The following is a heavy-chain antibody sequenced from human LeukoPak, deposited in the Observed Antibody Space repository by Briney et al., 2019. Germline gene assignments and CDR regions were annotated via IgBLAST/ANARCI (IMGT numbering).Heavy chain of an antibody. CDR1: SYTFTSYG. CDR3: ARGSPYGDGANYFDY. CDR2: ISAYNGNT. D-gene: IGHD4-17*01. J-gene: IGHJ4*02. V-gene: IGHV1-18*01. Sequence: ASVKVSCKASSYTFTSYGISWVRQAPGQGLEWMGWISAYNGNTNYAQKLQGRVTMTTDTSTSTAYMELRSLRSDDTAVYYCARGSPYGDGANYFDYWGQGTLVTVSS.